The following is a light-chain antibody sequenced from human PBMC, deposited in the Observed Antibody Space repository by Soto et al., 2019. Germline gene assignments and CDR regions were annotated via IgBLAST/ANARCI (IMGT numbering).Light chain of an antibody. V-gene: IGLV1-44*01. CDR1: SSNIGSET. J-gene: IGLJ3*02. CDR2: ANN. Sequence: QSVLTQPPSASGTPGQRVTISCSGSSSNIGSETVNWYQQVPGTAPKLLIYANNQRPSGVPDRFSVSKSGTSASLAIGGLQSEDEADYYCAAWDDRLKAWVFGGGTKLTVL. CDR3: AAWDDRLKAWV.